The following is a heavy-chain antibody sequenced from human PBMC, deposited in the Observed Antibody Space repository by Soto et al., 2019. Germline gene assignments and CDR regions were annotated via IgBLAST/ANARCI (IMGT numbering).Heavy chain of an antibody. J-gene: IGHJ4*02. CDR1: GFSFSNYW. V-gene: IGHV3-7*01. CDR3: ARALGHSSSWYGDS. D-gene: IGHD6-13*01. Sequence: GSLRLPCSASGFSFSNYWMAWVRQAPGKGLEWVANIEQDGSDKFYVDSLRGRFTISRDNAKNSLYLQMNSLRAEDSAVYYCARALGHSSSWYGDSWGQGTPVTVSS. CDR2: IEQDGSDK.